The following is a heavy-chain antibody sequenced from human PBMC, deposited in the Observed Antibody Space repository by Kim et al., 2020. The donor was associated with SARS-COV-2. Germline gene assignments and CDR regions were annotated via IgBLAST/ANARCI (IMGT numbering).Heavy chain of an antibody. CDR1: GDSVSGNSAA. D-gene: IGHD5-12*01. CDR2: TYYRSKWSN. Sequence: SQTLSLTCAISGDSVSGNSAAWNWIRQSPSRGLEWLGRTYYRSKWSNDYAVSVKSRISINPDTSKNQFSLQLNSVTPEDTAVYYCARGSGYDYWFDPWGQGTLVTSPQ. CDR3: ARGSGYDYWFDP. V-gene: IGHV6-1*01. J-gene: IGHJ5*02.